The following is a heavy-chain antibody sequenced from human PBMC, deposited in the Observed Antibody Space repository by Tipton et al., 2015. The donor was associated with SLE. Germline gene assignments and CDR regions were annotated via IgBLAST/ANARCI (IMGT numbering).Heavy chain of an antibody. CDR1: GGSISSGSYY. D-gene: IGHD6-13*01. CDR2: IYTSGST. CDR3: ARDPGIAAAGRGARGAFDI. V-gene: IGHV4-61*09. Sequence: LRLSCTVSGGSISSGSYYWSWIRQPAGKGLEWIGYIYTSGSTNYNSSLKSRVTISEDTSKNQFSLKLSSVTAADTAVYYCARDPGIAAAGRGARGAFDIWGQGTMVTVSS. J-gene: IGHJ3*02.